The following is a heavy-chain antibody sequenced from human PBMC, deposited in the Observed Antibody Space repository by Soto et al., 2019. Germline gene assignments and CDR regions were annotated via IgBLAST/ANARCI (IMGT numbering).Heavy chain of an antibody. CDR3: AREVGIAAAGTGYYYYMDV. V-gene: IGHV1-3*01. CDR2: INAGNGNT. CDR1: GYTFTSYA. Sequence: GASVKVSCKASGYTFTSYAMHWLRQAPGKRLEWMGWINAGNGNTKYSQKFQGRVTITRDTSASTAYTELSSLRSEDTAVYYCAREVGIAAAGTGYYYYMDVWGKGTTVTVSS. D-gene: IGHD6-13*01. J-gene: IGHJ6*03.